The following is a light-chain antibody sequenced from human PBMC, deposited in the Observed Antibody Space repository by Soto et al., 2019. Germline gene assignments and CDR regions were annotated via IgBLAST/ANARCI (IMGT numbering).Light chain of an antibody. V-gene: IGKV3-15*01. J-gene: IGKJ2*01. CDR1: QSVSSN. CDR3: QQHNNWPYT. CDR2: GAS. Sequence: EIVMTQSPATLSVSPGERATLSCRASQSVSSNLAWYQQKPGQAPRLLIYGASTRATGIPARFSVSGSGTEFTLTISSLQSEDFAVYYCQQHNNWPYTFGQGTKLEIK.